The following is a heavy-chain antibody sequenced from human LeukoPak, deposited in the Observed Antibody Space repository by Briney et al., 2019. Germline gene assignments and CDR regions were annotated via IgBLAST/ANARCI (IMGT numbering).Heavy chain of an antibody. CDR2: IIPIFGTA. D-gene: IGHD6-13*01. Sequence: SVKVSCKASGGTFSNYAISWVRQAPGQGLEWMGGIIPIFGTANYAQKFRGRVTITADKSTRTAYMELSSLRSEDTAVYYCARTGGPTYSSSWYIWGQGTVVTVPS. V-gene: IGHV1-69*06. CDR1: GGTFSNYA. CDR3: ARTGGPTYSSSWYI. J-gene: IGHJ3*02.